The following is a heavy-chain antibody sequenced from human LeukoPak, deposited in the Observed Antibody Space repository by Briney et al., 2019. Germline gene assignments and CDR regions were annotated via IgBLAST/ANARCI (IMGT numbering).Heavy chain of an antibody. V-gene: IGHV4-59*01. CDR3: AREHDYGDAYFDY. Sequence: PSETLSLTCTVSGGSISSYYWSWIRQPPGKGLEWIGYIYYSGSTNYNPSLKSRVTISVDTSKNQFSLKLSSVTAADTAVYYCAREHDYGDAYFDYWGQGTLVTVSS. CDR1: GGSISSYY. J-gene: IGHJ4*02. D-gene: IGHD4-17*01. CDR2: IYYSGST.